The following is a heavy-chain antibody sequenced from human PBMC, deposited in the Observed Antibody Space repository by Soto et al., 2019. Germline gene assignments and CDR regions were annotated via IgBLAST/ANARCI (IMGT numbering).Heavy chain of an antibody. J-gene: IGHJ6*02. V-gene: IGHV4-59*01. CDR1: GGSISSYY. CDR2: IYYSGST. D-gene: IGHD3-10*01. Sequence: SETLSLTCTVSGGSISSYYWSWIRQPPGKGLEWIGYIYYSGSTNYNPSLKSRVTISVDTSKNQFSLKLSSVTAADTAVYYCARLRTYYYGSGSSGYYYYYGMDVWGQGTTVTVSS. CDR3: ARLRTYYYGSGSSGYYYYYGMDV.